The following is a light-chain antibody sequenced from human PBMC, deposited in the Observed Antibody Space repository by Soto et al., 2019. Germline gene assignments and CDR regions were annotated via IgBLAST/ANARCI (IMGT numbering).Light chain of an antibody. CDR1: SSDVGGYNF. J-gene: IGLJ1*01. Sequence: QSALTQPPSASGSPGQSVTLSCTGTSSDVGGYNFVSWYQQQPGKAPKLIIYEINKRPSGVPDRFSGSKSVNTASLTVSGLHSDDEAEYYCTSYAGSNNRYVFGTGTKLTVL. CDR3: TSYAGSNNRYV. V-gene: IGLV2-8*01. CDR2: EIN.